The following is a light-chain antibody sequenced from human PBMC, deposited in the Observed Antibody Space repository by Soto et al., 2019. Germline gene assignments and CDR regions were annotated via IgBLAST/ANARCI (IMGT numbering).Light chain of an antibody. CDR2: DDS. V-gene: IGLV3-21*02. Sequence: SYVLSQPPSVSVPPGQTARIPCGGDNIGTESVHWYFQKPGQAPVLVVYDDSDRPSGIPERFSGSNSGNMATLTITRVEAGDEADYFCQVWDSSRDHPGWVFGGGTKVTVL. CDR1: NIGTES. J-gene: IGLJ3*02. CDR3: QVWDSSRDHPGWV.